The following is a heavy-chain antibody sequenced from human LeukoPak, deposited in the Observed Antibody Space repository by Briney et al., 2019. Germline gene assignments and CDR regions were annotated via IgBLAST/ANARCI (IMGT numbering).Heavy chain of an antibody. CDR1: GFTFSSFA. D-gene: IGHD4-23*01. V-gene: IGHV3-30*03. CDR3: ARWHIFDY. Sequence: GGSLRLSCAASGFTFSSFAMSWVRQAPGKGLEWVAVISYDGSNKYYADSVKGRSTISRDNSKNTLYLQMNSLRAEDTAVYYCARWHIFDYWGQGTLVTVSS. CDR2: ISYDGSNK. J-gene: IGHJ4*02.